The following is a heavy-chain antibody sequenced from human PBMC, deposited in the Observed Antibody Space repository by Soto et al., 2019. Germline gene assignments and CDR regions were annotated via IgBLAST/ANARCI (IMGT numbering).Heavy chain of an antibody. CDR1: GGSISSGDYY. V-gene: IGHV4-30-4*01. CDR3: ARDRVVPAANGEPSLWYYYYYGMDV. J-gene: IGHJ6*02. CDR2: IYYSGST. D-gene: IGHD2-2*01. Sequence: QVQLQESGPGLVKPSQTLSLTCTVSGGSISSGDYYWSWIRQPPGKGLEWIGYIYYSGSTYYNPSLKSRVTISVDTSKNQFSLKLSSVTAADTAVYYCARDRVVPAANGEPSLWYYYYYGMDVWGQGTTVTVSS.